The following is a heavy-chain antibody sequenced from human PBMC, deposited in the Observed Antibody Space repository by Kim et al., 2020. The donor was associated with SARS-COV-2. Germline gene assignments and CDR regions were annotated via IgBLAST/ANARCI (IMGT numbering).Heavy chain of an antibody. V-gene: IGHV3-23*01. CDR2: INTSGGSA. J-gene: IGHJ6*02. CDR1: GFSFRNYA. CDR3: AKDLVARGVMDGGYYYYGMDV. D-gene: IGHD3-10*01. Sequence: GGSLRLSCTASGFSFRNYAMSWVRQAPGKGLEWVSGINTSGGSAYYADSVKGRFNISRDNSRNILFLQMNSLRAEDTAAYYCAKDLVARGVMDGGYYYYGMDVWGQGTTVIVSS.